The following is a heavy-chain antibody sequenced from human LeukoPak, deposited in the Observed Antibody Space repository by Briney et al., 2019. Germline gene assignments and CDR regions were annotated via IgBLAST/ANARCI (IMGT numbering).Heavy chain of an antibody. D-gene: IGHD3-10*01. CDR3: ALLWFGESPY. Sequence: PGGSLRLSCAASGFTFSSYWMHWVRQAPGKGLVWVSRINSDGSDPTYTDSVKGRFNIFRDNAKKTLYLQMNSLRAEDTGVYYCALLWFGESPYWGRGTLVSVSS. CDR2: INSDGSDP. V-gene: IGHV3-74*01. CDR1: GFTFSSYW. J-gene: IGHJ4*02.